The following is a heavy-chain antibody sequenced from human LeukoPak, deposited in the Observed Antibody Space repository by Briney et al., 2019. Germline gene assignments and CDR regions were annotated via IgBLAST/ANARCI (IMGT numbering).Heavy chain of an antibody. CDR3: AKDRSGYEGGGFDY. V-gene: IGHV3-74*01. J-gene: IGHJ4*02. CDR2: INTDGTGT. D-gene: IGHD5-12*01. CDR1: GLTFSNDW. Sequence: PVRSLRLSSAASGLTFSNDWMHWVRQAPGKGLVCVSRINTDGTGTSYADSVTGRFTISRDNSNNTLYLQMNSLRAEDTAVYYCAKDRSGYEGGGFDYWGQGTLVTVSS.